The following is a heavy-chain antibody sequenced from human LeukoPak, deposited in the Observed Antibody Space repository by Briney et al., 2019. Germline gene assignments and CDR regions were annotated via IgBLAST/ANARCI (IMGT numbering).Heavy chain of an antibody. CDR3: AREPVERPGTY. V-gene: IGHV4-4*02. D-gene: IGHD1-1*01. J-gene: IGHJ4*02. Sequence: PSGTLSLTCAVSGGSISSSNWWSWVRQPPGKGLEWIGEIYHSGITNYNSSLKSRVTISLDKSKNQFSLKVSSVTAADTAVYYCAREPVERPGTYWGQGTLVTVSS. CDR2: IYHSGIT. CDR1: GGSISSSNW.